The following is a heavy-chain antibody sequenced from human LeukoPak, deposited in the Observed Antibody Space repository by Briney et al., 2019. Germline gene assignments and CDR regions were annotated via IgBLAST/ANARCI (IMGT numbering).Heavy chain of an antibody. D-gene: IGHD3-16*02. CDR2: IYSGGST. Sequence: GGSLRLSCAASGFTVSSNYMSWVRQVPGKGLEWVSVIYSGGSTYYADSVKGRFTISRDNSKNTLYLQMNSLRAEDTAVYYCARGRTYYDYVWGSYPKPLGYFDYWGQGTLVTVSS. CDR1: GFTVSSNY. V-gene: IGHV3-66*01. J-gene: IGHJ4*02. CDR3: ARGRTYYDYVWGSYPKPLGYFDY.